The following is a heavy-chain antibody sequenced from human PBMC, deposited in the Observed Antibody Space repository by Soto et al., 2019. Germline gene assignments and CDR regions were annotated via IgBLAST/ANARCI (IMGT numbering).Heavy chain of an antibody. D-gene: IGHD4-17*01. CDR1: GGSISSGDYY. J-gene: IGHJ4*02. V-gene: IGHV4-30-4*01. CDR2: IYYSGST. CDR3: ARVTVTNYYFDY. Sequence: PSETLSLTCTVSGGSISSGDYYWSWIRQPPGKGLEWIGYIYYSGSTYYNPSLKSRVTISVDTSKNQFSLKLSSVTAADTAVYYCARVTVTNYYFDYWGQGTLVTVSS.